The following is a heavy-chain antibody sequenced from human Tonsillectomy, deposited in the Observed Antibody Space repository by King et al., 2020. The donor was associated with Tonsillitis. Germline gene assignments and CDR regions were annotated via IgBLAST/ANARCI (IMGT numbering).Heavy chain of an antibody. CDR2: INHSGST. Sequence: VQLQQWGAGLLKPSETLSLTCAVYGGSFSGYYWSWIRQPPGKGLEWIGEINHSGSTNYNPSLKSRVTISVDTSKNQFSLKLSSVTAADTAVYYCARGGDDYVWGSYRYYFDYWGQGTLVTVSS. D-gene: IGHD3-16*02. CDR3: ARGGDDYVWGSYRYYFDY. J-gene: IGHJ4*02. V-gene: IGHV4-34*01. CDR1: GGSFSGYY.